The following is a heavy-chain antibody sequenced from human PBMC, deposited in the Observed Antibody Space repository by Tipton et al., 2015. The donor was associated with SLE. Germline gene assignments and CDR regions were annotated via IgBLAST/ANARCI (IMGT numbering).Heavy chain of an antibody. V-gene: IGHV4-31*03. D-gene: IGHD6-19*01. J-gene: IGHJ4*02. CDR3: ARQPEQWLFYFDY. CDR2: IYYSGST. CDR1: GGSISSGGYY. Sequence: TLSLTCTVSGGSISSGGYYWSWIRQHPGKGLEWIGYIYYSGSTYYNPSLKSRVTISVDTSKNQFSLKLSSVTAADTAVYYCARQPEQWLFYFDYWGQGTLVTVSS.